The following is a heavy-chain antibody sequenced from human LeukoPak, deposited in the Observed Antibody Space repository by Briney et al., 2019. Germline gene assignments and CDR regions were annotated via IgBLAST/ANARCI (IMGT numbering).Heavy chain of an antibody. Sequence: GGSLRLSCAASGFTFSSYGMSWVRQAPGKGLEWVSAISGSGGSTYYADSVKGRFTISRDNSKNTLYLQMNSLRAEDTAVYYCAKDPGIAAAGTYYFDYWGQGTLVTVSS. CDR3: AKDPGIAAAGTYYFDY. CDR2: ISGSGGST. D-gene: IGHD6-13*01. CDR1: GFTFSSYG. V-gene: IGHV3-23*01. J-gene: IGHJ4*02.